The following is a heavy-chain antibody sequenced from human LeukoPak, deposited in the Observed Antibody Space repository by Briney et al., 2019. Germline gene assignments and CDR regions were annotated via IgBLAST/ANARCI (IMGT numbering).Heavy chain of an antibody. Sequence: RAGGSLRLSCAASGFTFSSYGMHWVRQAPGKGPEWVAVISYDGSNKYYADSVKGRFTISRDNSKNTLYLQMNSLRAEDTAVYYCAKDNRYSSGHDYWGQGTLVTVSS. V-gene: IGHV3-30*18. J-gene: IGHJ4*02. CDR1: GFTFSSYG. D-gene: IGHD6-19*01. CDR2: ISYDGSNK. CDR3: AKDNRYSSGHDY.